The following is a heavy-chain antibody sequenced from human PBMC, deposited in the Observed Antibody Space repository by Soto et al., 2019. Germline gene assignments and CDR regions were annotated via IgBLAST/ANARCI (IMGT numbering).Heavy chain of an antibody. CDR1: GFTFSSYA. Sequence: GGSLRLSCAASGFTFSSYAMSWVRQAPGKGLEWVSAISGSGGSTYYADSVKGRFTISRDNSKNTLYLQMNSLRAEDTAVYYCAKDVVQTYDILTGYMDVWGKGTTVTVSS. CDR3: AKDVVQTYDILTGYMDV. D-gene: IGHD3-9*01. V-gene: IGHV3-23*01. CDR2: ISGSGGST. J-gene: IGHJ6*03.